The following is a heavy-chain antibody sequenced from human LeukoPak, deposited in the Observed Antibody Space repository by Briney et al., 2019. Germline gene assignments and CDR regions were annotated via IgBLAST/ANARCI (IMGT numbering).Heavy chain of an antibody. CDR1: GGSISSSSYY. CDR3: ARHPFSSPFDY. D-gene: IGHD2/OR15-2a*01. J-gene: IGHJ4*02. Sequence: NPSETLSLTCTVSGGSISSSSYYWGWIRQPPGKGLEWIGSIYYSGSTYYNPSLKSRVTISVDTSKNQFSLKLSSVTAADTAVYFCARHPFSSPFDYWGQGTLVTVSS. CDR2: IYYSGST. V-gene: IGHV4-39*01.